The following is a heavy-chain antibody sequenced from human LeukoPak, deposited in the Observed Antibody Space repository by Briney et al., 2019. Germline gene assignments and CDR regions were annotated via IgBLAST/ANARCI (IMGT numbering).Heavy chain of an antibody. CDR3: ARVRITMVRGVMNPFDYYMDV. J-gene: IGHJ6*03. CDR2: IYYSGST. V-gene: IGHV4-59*12. D-gene: IGHD3-10*01. Sequence: NPSETLSLTCTVSGGSISSYYWSWIRQPPGKGLEWIGSIYYSGSTYYNPSLKSRVTISVDTSKNQFSLKLSSVTAADTAVYYCARVRITMVRGVMNPFDYYMDVWGKGTTVTVSS. CDR1: GGSISSYY.